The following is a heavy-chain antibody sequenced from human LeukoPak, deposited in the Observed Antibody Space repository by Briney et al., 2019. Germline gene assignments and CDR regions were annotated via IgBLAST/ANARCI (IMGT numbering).Heavy chain of an antibody. J-gene: IGHJ6*03. Sequence: SQTLSLTCNVSGGSISSANYYWSWIRPRAGKGLEWNGNIYYTGSTNHNPCLESLTTITVDTSKNQFSLKLSSVTAADTAVYYCARETSQKGAHYMDVWGKGTTIAISS. CDR2: IYYTGST. CDR3: ARETSQKGAHYMDV. CDR1: GGSISSANYY. D-gene: IGHD3-16*01. V-gene: IGHV4-61*10.